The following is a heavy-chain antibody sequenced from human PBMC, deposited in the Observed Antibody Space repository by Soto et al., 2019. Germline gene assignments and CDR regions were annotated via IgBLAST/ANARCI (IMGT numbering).Heavy chain of an antibody. Sequence: SETLSLTCAVYGGSFSGYYWNWIRQPPGKGLEWIGEINHSGITNYNPSLKNRVTISLDTSKSQFSLKLSSVTAADTAVYYCAVDGARIGYWGPGTLVTVSS. J-gene: IGHJ4*02. CDR1: GGSFSGYY. D-gene: IGHD2-15*01. V-gene: IGHV4-34*01. CDR3: AVDGARIGY. CDR2: INHSGIT.